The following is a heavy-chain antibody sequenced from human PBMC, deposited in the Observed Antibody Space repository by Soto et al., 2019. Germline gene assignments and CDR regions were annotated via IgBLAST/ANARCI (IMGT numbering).Heavy chain of an antibody. D-gene: IGHD3-10*01. CDR2: IISDGSST. Sequence: GGSLRLSCAASGFTFSRYWMHWVRQAPGKGLVWISRIISDGSSTNYADSVKGRFTVSRDNAKNTLYLQMNSLRAEDTAVYYCAKDRTLWFGYGMDVWGQGTTVTVSS. CDR1: GFTFSRYW. V-gene: IGHV3-74*01. CDR3: AKDRTLWFGYGMDV. J-gene: IGHJ6*02.